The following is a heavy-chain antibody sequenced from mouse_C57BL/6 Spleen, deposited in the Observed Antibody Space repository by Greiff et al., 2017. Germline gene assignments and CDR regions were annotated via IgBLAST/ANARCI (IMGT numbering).Heavy chain of an antibody. V-gene: IGHV1-50*01. D-gene: IGHD2-5*01. CDR3: ARSYYSNYPGVFDY. CDR2: IDPSDSYT. Sequence: VQLQQPGAELVKPGASVKLSCKASGYTFTSYWMQWVKQRPGQGLEWIGEIDPSDSYTNYNQKFKGKATLTVDTSSSTAYMQLSSLTSEDSAVYYCARSYYSNYPGVFDYWGQGTTLTVSS. CDR1: GYTFTSYW. J-gene: IGHJ2*01.